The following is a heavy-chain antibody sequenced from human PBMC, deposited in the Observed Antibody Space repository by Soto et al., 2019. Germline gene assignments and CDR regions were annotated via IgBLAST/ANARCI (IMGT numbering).Heavy chain of an antibody. J-gene: IGHJ4*02. V-gene: IGHV3-11*01. CDR2: ISGGGTTI. CDR3: EVDPYSYASAG. Sequence: PGGSLRLSCAASGFRFSDHYMTWIRQAPGKGLEWVSKISGGGTTIYYADSVKGRFTVSRDNAKNSLYLQMNSLRAEDTAVYYCEVDPYSYASAGWGQGTLVTVSS. D-gene: IGHD3-10*01. CDR1: GFRFSDHY.